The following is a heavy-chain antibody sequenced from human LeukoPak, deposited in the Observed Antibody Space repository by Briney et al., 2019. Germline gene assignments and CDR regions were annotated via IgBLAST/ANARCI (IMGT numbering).Heavy chain of an antibody. D-gene: IGHD7-27*01. J-gene: IGHJ5*02. CDR3: ARDGDDGNWFDP. CDR1: GGSISSYY. Sequence: SETLSLTCTVSGGSISSYYWSWIRQPPGKGLEWIGYIYYSGSTNCNPSLKSRVTISVDTSKNQFSLKLSSVTAADTAVYYCARDGDDGNWFDPWGQGTLVTVSS. V-gene: IGHV4-59*01. CDR2: IYYSGST.